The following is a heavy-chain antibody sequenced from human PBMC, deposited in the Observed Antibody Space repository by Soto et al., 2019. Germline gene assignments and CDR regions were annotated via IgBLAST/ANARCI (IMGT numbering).Heavy chain of an antibody. J-gene: IGHJ4*02. Sequence: SETLSLSCTFSGGSITSYYWSWIRQPPGKGLEWIGQIYYSGSTKYNPSLKSRVTISVDTSKNQFSLNLTSVTAADTAVYYCAREHISGSYLRYFDYWGQGARVTVS. CDR2: IYYSGST. V-gene: IGHV4-59*01. CDR1: GGSITSYY. D-gene: IGHD6-19*01. CDR3: AREHISGSYLRYFDY.